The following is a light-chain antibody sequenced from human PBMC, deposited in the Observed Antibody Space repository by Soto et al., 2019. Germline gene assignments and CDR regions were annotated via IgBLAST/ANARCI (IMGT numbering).Light chain of an antibody. Sequence: IVMTQSPVTLSVSPGERATLSCRASQSINNNLAWYQQKPGQAPRLLIYDASTRATGIPARFSGSGSGTEFTRTISSLQSEDFAVYYCQEYEKWPLTFGGGTKVEIK. J-gene: IGKJ4*01. V-gene: IGKV3-15*01. CDR1: QSINNN. CDR2: DAS. CDR3: QEYEKWPLT.